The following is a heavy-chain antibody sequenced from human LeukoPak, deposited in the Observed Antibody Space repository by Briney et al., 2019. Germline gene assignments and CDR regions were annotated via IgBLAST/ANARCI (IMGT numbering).Heavy chain of an antibody. V-gene: IGHV4-34*01. CDR1: GGSFSGYY. CDR3: ARGRYCSSTSCYQSH. CDR2: INHSGST. Sequence: KPSETLSLTCAAYGGSFSGYYWSWIRQPPGKGLEWIGEINHSGSTNYNPSLKSRVTISVDTSKNQFSLKLSSVTAADTAVYYCARGRYCSSTSCYQSHWGQGTLVTVSS. D-gene: IGHD2-2*01. J-gene: IGHJ4*02.